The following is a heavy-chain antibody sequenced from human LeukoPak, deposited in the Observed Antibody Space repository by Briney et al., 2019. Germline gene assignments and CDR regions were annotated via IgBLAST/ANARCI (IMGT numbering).Heavy chain of an antibody. CDR1: GGSISRSDHY. CDR3: ARQSVARKRDWFDP. D-gene: IGHD6-19*01. CDR2: IYYSGST. Sequence: SETLSLTCSVSGGSISRSDHYWSWIRQPPGKGLEWIGYIYYSGSTNYNPSLKSRVTISVDTSKNQFSLKLSSVTAADTAVYYCARQSVARKRDWFDPWGQGTLVTVSS. V-gene: IGHV4-61*08. J-gene: IGHJ5*02.